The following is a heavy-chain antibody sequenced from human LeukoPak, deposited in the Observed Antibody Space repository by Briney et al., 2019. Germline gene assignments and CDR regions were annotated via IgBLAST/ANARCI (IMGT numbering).Heavy chain of an antibody. CDR3: ARGGYYYYYMVV. Sequence: PSETLSLTCTVSGGSISSYYWSWIRQPPGKGLEWIGYIYYSGSTNYNPSLKSRVTISVDTSKNQFSLKLSSVTAADTAVYYCARGGYYYYYMVVWGKGTTVTVSS. J-gene: IGHJ6*03. V-gene: IGHV4-59*01. CDR1: GGSISSYY. D-gene: IGHD3-16*01. CDR2: IYYSGST.